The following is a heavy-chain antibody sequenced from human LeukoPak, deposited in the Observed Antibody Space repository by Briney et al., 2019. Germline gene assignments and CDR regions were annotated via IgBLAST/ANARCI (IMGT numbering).Heavy chain of an antibody. J-gene: IGHJ5*02. CDR1: GGSISSGGYY. Sequence: TLSLTCTVSGGSISSGGYYWSWIRQQPGKGLEWIGYIYYSGSTYYSPSLKSRVTISVDTSNNQFSLNLRSVTAADTAVYYCARTSIVVSAGRYYFDRWGQGNLVTVSS. V-gene: IGHV4-31*03. CDR2: IYYSGST. CDR3: ARTSIVVSAGRYYFDR. D-gene: IGHD2-15*01.